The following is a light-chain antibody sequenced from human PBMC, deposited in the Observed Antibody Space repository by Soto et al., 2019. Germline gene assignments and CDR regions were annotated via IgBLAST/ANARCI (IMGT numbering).Light chain of an antibody. J-gene: IGKJ3*01. V-gene: IGKV1-27*01. Sequence: GDRVTITCRASQGVSNYLAWYQHKPGKVPKLLIYATSTLQSGVPSRFSGSGSGTAFTLTISSLQPEDVATYYCQEYNSAPRAFGPGTKVDI. CDR2: ATS. CDR3: QEYNSAPRA. CDR1: QGVSNY.